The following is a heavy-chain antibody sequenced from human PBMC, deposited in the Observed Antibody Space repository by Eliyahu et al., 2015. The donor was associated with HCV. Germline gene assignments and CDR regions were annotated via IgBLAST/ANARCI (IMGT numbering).Heavy chain of an antibody. D-gene: IGHD4-17*01. V-gene: IGHV3-21*01. CDR1: GLTFSSHT. Sequence: EVQVVESGGGLVKPGGSLRLSCAASGLTFSSHTVXWVRXAPGKGLXWVSCXSXXSTYIHYADSVKGRXTISRDNAKNSLYLQMNSLRAEDTAVYYCARDGGDYGDYAGPYYYYGMDVWGQGTTVTVSS. CDR3: ARDGGDYGDYAGPYYYYGMDV. J-gene: IGHJ6*02. CDR2: XSXXSTYI.